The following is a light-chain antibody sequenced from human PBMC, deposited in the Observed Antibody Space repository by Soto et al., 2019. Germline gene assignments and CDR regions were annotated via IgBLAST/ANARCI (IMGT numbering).Light chain of an antibody. CDR1: QSVTSNY. V-gene: IGKV3-20*01. CDR3: QQDGGSPPVT. Sequence: EIVLTQSPGTLSLSPGERATLSCRASQSVTSNYLVWYQQKPGQAPRLLIYGASNRATGIPDRFSGSGSGTDFTLTISRLEPEDFAVYYCQQDGGSPPVTFGGGTKVEIK. CDR2: GAS. J-gene: IGKJ4*01.